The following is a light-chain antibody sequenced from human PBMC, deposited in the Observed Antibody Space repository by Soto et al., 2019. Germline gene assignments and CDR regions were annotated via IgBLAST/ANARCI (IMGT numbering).Light chain of an antibody. J-gene: IGKJ1*01. CDR2: KAS. CDR3: QPCNSYPRT. V-gene: IGKV1-5*03. CDR1: QSIDSW. Sequence: DIQMTQSPSTLSPSVGDRVPRTCRARQSIDSWLAWYQHKPGKAPKLLIFKASTLESGVPSRFSGSGSETEFTLTISSLQPDDFASYYCQPCNSYPRTFGQGTKVDIK.